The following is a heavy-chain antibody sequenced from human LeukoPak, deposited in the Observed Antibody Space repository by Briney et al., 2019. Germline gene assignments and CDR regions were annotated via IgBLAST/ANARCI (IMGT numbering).Heavy chain of an antibody. J-gene: IGHJ5*02. CDR3: ARDGFDFWSGYPKGWFDP. CDR2: IYYSGST. Sequence: SETLSLTCTVSGGSISNHYWSWIRQPPGKGLEWIGYIYYSGSTNYNPSLKSRVTISVDTSKNQFSLKLSSVTAADTAVYYCARDGFDFWSGYPKGWFDPWGQGTLVTVSS. D-gene: IGHD3-3*01. CDR1: GGSISNHY. V-gene: IGHV4-59*11.